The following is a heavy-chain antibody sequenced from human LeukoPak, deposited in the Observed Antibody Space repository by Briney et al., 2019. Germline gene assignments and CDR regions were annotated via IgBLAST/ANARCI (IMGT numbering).Heavy chain of an antibody. CDR1: GGSISSSNW. CDR2: IYHSGST. CDR3: AREPYYYYYYMDV. Sequence: SGTLSLTCAVSGGSISSSNWWSWVRQPPGKGLEWIGEIYHSGSTNYNPSLKSRVTISVDKSKTQFSLKLSSVTAADTAVYYCAREPYYYYYYMDVWGKGTTVTVSS. J-gene: IGHJ6*03. V-gene: IGHV4-4*02.